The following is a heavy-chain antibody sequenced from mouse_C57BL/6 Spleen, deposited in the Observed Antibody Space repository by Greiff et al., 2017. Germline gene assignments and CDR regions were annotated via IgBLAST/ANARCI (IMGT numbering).Heavy chain of an antibody. CDR2: IDPNSGGT. CDR1: GYTFTSYW. CDR3: AREGSNYERSMDY. D-gene: IGHD2-5*01. V-gene: IGHV1-72*01. Sequence: VQLQQPGTELVKPGASVKLSCKASGYTFTSYWMHWVKQRPGRGLEWIGSIDPNSGGTKYNEKFKSKATLTVDKPSSTAYMQLSSLTSEDSAVYYCAREGSNYERSMDYWGQGTSVTVSS. J-gene: IGHJ4*01.